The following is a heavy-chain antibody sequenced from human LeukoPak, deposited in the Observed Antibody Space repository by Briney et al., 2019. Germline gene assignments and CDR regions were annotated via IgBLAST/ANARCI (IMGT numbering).Heavy chain of an antibody. D-gene: IGHD6-13*01. V-gene: IGHV4-59*01. CDR1: GGSISSYY. Sequence: SETLSLTCTVSGGSISSYYWSWIRQPPGKGLEWIGYIYYSGSTNYNPSLKSRVTISVDTSKNQFSLKLSSVTAADTAVYYCAREVPAYSSSQHAFDIWGQGTMVTVSS. CDR3: AREVPAYSSSQHAFDI. CDR2: IYYSGST. J-gene: IGHJ3*02.